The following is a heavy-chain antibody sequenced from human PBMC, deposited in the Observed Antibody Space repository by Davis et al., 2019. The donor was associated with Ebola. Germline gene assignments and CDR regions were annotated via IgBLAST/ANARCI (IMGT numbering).Heavy chain of an antibody. CDR3: TRDGNWVGPASDY. CDR1: GFTFSSYA. D-gene: IGHD2-15*01. J-gene: IGHJ4*02. Sequence: GESLKISCAASGFTFSSYAMHWVRQAPGKGLEWVAVISYDGSNKYYADSVKGRFTISRDNAKNTLYLQMSSLRAEDTAVYYCTRDGNWVGPASDYWGQGTLVTVSS. CDR2: ISYDGSNK. V-gene: IGHV3-30-3*01.